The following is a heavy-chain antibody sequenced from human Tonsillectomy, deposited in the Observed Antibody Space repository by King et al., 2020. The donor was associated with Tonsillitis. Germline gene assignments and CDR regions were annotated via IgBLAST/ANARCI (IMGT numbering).Heavy chain of an antibody. V-gene: IGHV5-51*01. CDR3: ARAMATISYFFDY. J-gene: IGHJ4*01. CDR2: IYPGDSYI. CDR1: GYSFTSYW. D-gene: IGHD5-24*01. Sequence: QLVQSGAEVKKPGESLKISCKGSGYSFTSYWIGWVRQMPGKGLEWMVFIYPGDSYIRYSPSFQGQVTISADKSISTAYLQWSSLKASDTAMYYCARAMATISYFFDYWGQGTLVTVSS.